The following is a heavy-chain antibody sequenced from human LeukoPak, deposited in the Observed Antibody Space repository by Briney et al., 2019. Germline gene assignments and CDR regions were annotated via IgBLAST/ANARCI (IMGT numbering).Heavy chain of an antibody. CDR3: ATYTTVTTT. V-gene: IGHV4-30-4*08. D-gene: IGHD4-17*01. CDR2: IYYSGST. J-gene: IGHJ4*02. CDR1: GGSISSGSYY. Sequence: MSSETLSLTCTVSGGSISSGSYYWSWIRQPPGKGLEWIGYIYYSGSTYYNPSLKSRVTISVDTSKNQFSLKLSSVTAADTAVYYCATYTTVTTTWGQGTLVTVSS.